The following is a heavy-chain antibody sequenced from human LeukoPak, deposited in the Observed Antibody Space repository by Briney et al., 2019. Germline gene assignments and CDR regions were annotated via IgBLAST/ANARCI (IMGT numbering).Heavy chain of an antibody. J-gene: IGHJ6*04. V-gene: IGHV1-24*01. CDR3: ATDNYSSGWYDYYYYYGMDV. D-gene: IGHD6-19*01. CDR1: GYTLTELS. CDR2: FDPEDGAT. Sequence: ASVKVSCKVSGYTLTELSMHWVRQAPGKGLEWMGGFDPEDGATIYAQKFQGRVTMTEDTSTDTAYMELSSLRSEDTAVYYCATDNYSSGWYDYYYYYGMDVWGKGTTVTVPS.